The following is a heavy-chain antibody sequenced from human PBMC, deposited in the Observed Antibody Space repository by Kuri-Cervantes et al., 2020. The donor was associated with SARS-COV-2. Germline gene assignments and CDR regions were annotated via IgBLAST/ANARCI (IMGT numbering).Heavy chain of an antibody. V-gene: IGHV4-39*01. Sequence: GSLRLSCTVSGGSISSSSYYWGWIRQPPGKGLEWIGSIYYSGSTYYNPSLKSRVTISVDTSKNQFSLKLSSVTAADTAVYYCASLVVVPAASGYYYYYGMDVWGQGTTVTVSS. CDR2: IYYSGST. J-gene: IGHJ6*02. D-gene: IGHD2-2*01. CDR1: GGSISSSSYY. CDR3: ASLVVVPAASGYYYYYGMDV.